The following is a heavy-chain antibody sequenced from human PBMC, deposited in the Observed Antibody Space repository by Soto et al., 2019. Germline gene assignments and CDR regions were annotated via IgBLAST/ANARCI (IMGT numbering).Heavy chain of an antibody. CDR1: GYTFTSYG. CDR2: ISAYNGNT. Sequence: GASLKVSCKASGYTFTSYGISWVRQAPGQGLEWMGWISAYNGNTNYAQKLQGRVTMTTDTSTSTAYMELRSLRSDDTAVYYCARDLRYFDWLLFEVEAHYYYYGMDVWGQGTTVTVSS. J-gene: IGHJ6*02. CDR3: ARDLRYFDWLLFEVEAHYYYYGMDV. V-gene: IGHV1-18*01. D-gene: IGHD3-9*01.